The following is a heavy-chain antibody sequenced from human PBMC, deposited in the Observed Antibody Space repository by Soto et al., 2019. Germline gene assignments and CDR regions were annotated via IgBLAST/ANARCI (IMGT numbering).Heavy chain of an antibody. CDR1: GYTFTSYG. J-gene: IGHJ4*02. Sequence: ASVKVSCKASGYTFTSYGISWVRQAPGQGLEWMGWISAYNGNTNYAQKLQGRVTMTTGTSTSTAYMELRSLRSDDTAVYYCARIAVAVTAFAYWGQGTLVTVSS. D-gene: IGHD6-19*01. CDR2: ISAYNGNT. V-gene: IGHV1-18*01. CDR3: ARIAVAVTAFAY.